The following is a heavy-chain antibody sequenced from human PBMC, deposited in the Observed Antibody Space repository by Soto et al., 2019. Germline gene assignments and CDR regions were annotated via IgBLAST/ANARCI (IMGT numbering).Heavy chain of an antibody. D-gene: IGHD1-26*01. Sequence: PSETLSLTCAVSGGSISGGDSWSWIRQPPGKALEWIGYIYHNGNTYYNPSLKNRVTLSVDRSKNQFSLELKSVTAAVTAVYYCARVKGGSYYVDYWGQGTPVTVSS. J-gene: IGHJ4*02. CDR1: GGSISGGDS. CDR3: ARVKGGSYYVDY. V-gene: IGHV4-30-2*01. CDR2: IYHNGNT.